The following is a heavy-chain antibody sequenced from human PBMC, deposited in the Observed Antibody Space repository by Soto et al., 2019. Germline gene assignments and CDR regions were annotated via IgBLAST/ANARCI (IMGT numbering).Heavy chain of an antibody. D-gene: IGHD3-22*01. V-gene: IGHV5-10-1*01. CDR2: IDPSDSQT. Sequence: GESLKISCKGSGYSFAGYWITWVRQKPGKGLERMGRIDPSDSQTYYSPSFRGHVTISVTKSITTVFLQWSSLRASDTAMYYCARQIYDSDTGPNFQYYFDSWGQGTPVTVSS. CDR1: GYSFAGYW. CDR3: ARQIYDSDTGPNFQYYFDS. J-gene: IGHJ4*02.